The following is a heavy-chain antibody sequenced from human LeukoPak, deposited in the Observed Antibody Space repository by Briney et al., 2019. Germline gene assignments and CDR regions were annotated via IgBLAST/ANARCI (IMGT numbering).Heavy chain of an antibody. CDR2: IRSKAYGGTT. CDR3: TREREDGLFWASFDY. Sequence: GGSLRLSCTASGFTFGDYAMSWVRQAPGKGLEWVGFIRSKAYGGTTEYAASVKGRFTISRDDSKSIAYLQMNSLKTEDTAVYYCTREREDGLFWASFDYWGQGTLVTVSS. D-gene: IGHD5-24*01. J-gene: IGHJ4*02. CDR1: GFTFGDYA. V-gene: IGHV3-49*04.